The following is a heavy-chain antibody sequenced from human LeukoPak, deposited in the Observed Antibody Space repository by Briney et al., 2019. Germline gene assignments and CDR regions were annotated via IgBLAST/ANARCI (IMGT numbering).Heavy chain of an antibody. D-gene: IGHD4-23*01. CDR3: ARAPDYGGKTYFQH. V-gene: IGHV4-59*01. Sequence: SEPLSLTCTVSGGSISSYYWSWIRQPPGKGLEWIGYIYYSGSTNYNPSLKSRVTISVDTSKNQFSLKLSSVTAADTAVYYCARAPDYGGKTYFQHWGQGTLVTVSS. CDR2: IYYSGST. J-gene: IGHJ1*01. CDR1: GGSISSYY.